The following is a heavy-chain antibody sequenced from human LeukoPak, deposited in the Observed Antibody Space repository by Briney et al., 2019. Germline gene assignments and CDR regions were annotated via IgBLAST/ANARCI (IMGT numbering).Heavy chain of an antibody. V-gene: IGHV4-31*03. CDR2: IYYSGST. Sequence: SETLSLTCTVSGGSISSGGYYWSWIRQHPGKGLEWIGYIYYSGSTYYNPSLKSRVTISVDTSKNQFSLKLSSVAAADTAVYYCARDRTATGFDYWGQGTLVTVSP. J-gene: IGHJ4*02. CDR3: ARDRTATGFDY. D-gene: IGHD2-21*02. CDR1: GGSISSGGYY.